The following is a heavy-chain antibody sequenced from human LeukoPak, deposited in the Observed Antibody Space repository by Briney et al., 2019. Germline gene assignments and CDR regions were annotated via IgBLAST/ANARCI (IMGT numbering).Heavy chain of an antibody. J-gene: IGHJ6*03. Sequence: ASVKVCCKASGYTFTSYGISWVRQAPGQGLEWMGWISAYNGNTNYAQKLQGRVTMTTDTSTSTAYMELRSLGSDDTAVYYCARDGGLYCSGGSCYSSYYYYYMDVWGKGTTVTVSS. CDR1: GYTFTSYG. V-gene: IGHV1-18*01. CDR3: ARDGGLYCSGGSCYSSYYYYYMDV. D-gene: IGHD2-15*01. CDR2: ISAYNGNT.